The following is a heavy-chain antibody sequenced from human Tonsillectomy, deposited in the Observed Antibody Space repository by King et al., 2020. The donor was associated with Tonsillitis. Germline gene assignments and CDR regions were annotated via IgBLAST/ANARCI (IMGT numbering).Heavy chain of an antibody. Sequence: LQLVQSGAEVKKPGASVKVSCKASGYTFTDYYIHWVRQAPGQGLEWMGWISPHNGGTNFAQRLQDRGTITRDTSINTAYMELSRLRSDDTAVYYCARDQSKQLIFDYWGQGTLVTVSS. CDR2: ISPHNGGT. D-gene: IGHD3-16*01. J-gene: IGHJ4*02. CDR1: GYTFTDYY. V-gene: IGHV1-2*02. CDR3: ARDQSKQLIFDY.